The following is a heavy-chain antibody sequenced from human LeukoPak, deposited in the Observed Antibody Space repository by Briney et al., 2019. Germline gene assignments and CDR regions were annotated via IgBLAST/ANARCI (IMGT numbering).Heavy chain of an antibody. Sequence: SETLSLTCTVSGGSISSYYWSWIRQPPGKGLEWIGYIYYSGSTNYNPSLKSRVTISVDTSKNQFSLKLSSVTAADTAVYYCARQGSWSYGRLDYYGMDVWGQGTTVTVSS. J-gene: IGHJ6*02. CDR1: GGSISSYY. V-gene: IGHV4-59*08. CDR2: IYYSGST. CDR3: ARQGSWSYGRLDYYGMDV. D-gene: IGHD1-26*01.